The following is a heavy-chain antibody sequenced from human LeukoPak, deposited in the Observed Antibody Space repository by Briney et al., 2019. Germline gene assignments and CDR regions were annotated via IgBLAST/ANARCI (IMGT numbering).Heavy chain of an antibody. V-gene: IGHV3-9*01. CDR1: GFSFDDFA. CDR2: ISWSSGSI. CDR3: AKGGWLDY. Sequence: GRSLRLSCAASGFSFDDFAMHWVRQAPGRGLEWVSGISWSSGSITYADSVKGRFTISRDNAKSSLYLQMDSLRTEDTALYCCAKGGWLDYWGQGTLVTVSS. J-gene: IGHJ4*02. D-gene: IGHD1-26*01.